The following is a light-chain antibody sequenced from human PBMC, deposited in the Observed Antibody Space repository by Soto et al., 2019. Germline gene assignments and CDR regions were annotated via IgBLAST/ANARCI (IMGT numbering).Light chain of an antibody. CDR2: GVS. V-gene: IGKV3-15*01. CDR1: QSLSSH. J-gene: IGKJ4*01. Sequence: EIVMTQSPATLSVSPGERVTLSCRASQSLSSHLAWYQQKPGQAPGLLIYGVSTRATGVPTRFSGSASGTEFTLTISSLLSEDFAVYYCQQRSNWLTFGGGTKVEIK. CDR3: QQRSNWLT.